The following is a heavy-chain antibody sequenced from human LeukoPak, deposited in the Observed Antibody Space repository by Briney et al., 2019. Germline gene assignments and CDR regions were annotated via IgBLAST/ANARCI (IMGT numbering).Heavy chain of an antibody. V-gene: IGHV1-18*01. CDR1: GYTFTSYG. CDR2: ISAYNGNT. J-gene: IGHJ4*02. CDR3: ARASHKTGDFDY. D-gene: IGHD7-27*01. Sequence: GASVKVSWKASGYTFTSYGISWVRQAPGQGLEWMGWISAYNGNTNYAQKLQGRVTMTTDTSTSTAYMGLRSLRSDDTAVYYCARASHKTGDFDYWGQGTLVTVSS.